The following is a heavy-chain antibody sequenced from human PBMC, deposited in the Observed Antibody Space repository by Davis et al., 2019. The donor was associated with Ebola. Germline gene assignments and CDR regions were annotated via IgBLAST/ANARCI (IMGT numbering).Heavy chain of an antibody. D-gene: IGHD5-24*01. CDR2: TYYNSKWYI. Sequence: PSETLSLTCAISGDSVSGNSGAWNWIRQSPSRGLEWLGRTYYNSKWYIDYAVSVRGRITINPDTSKNQFSLQLNSVTPEDRGVYYCTRGWLRGAMDVWAQGTTVTVSS. CDR1: GDSVSGNSGA. V-gene: IGHV6-1*01. J-gene: IGHJ6*02. CDR3: TRGWLRGAMDV.